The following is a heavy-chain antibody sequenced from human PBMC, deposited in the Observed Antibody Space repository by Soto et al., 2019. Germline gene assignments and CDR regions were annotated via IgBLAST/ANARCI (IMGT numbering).Heavy chain of an antibody. D-gene: IGHD2-21*01. V-gene: IGHV1-69*01. J-gene: IGHJ4*02. CDR2: IIPIFGTA. Sequence: QVQLVQSGAEVKKPGSSVKVSCKASGGTFSSYAISWVRQAPGQGLEWMGGIIPIFGTANYAQKFQGRVTITADESASTAYMELSSLGSEDTAVYYCASGVLGSQSILFVGPRPLDYWGQGTLVTVSS. CDR3: ASGVLGSQSILFVGPRPLDY. CDR1: GGTFSSYA.